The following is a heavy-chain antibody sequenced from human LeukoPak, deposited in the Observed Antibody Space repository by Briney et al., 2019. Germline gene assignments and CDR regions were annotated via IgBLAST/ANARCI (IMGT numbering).Heavy chain of an antibody. CDR2: IIPIFGIA. CDR1: GGTFSSYA. D-gene: IGHD3-10*01. V-gene: IGHV1-69*04. CDR3: ARSFVDPGPCGIDV. J-gene: IGHJ6*04. Sequence: SVKVSCKASGGTFSSYAISWVRQAPGQGLEWMGRIIPIFGIANYAQKFQGRVTMTRDTSTSTVYMELSSLRSEDTAVYYCARSFVDPGPCGIDVWGKGTTVTVSS.